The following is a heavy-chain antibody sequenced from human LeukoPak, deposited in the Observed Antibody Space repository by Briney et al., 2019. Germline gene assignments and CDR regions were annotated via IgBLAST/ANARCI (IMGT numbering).Heavy chain of an antibody. Sequence: ASVKVSCKASGYTFTGYYMHWVRQAPGQGLEWMGWMNPNSGNTGYAQKFQGRVTMTRNTSISTAYMELSSLRSEDTAVYYCARDPGSSWYNAFDIWGQGTMVTVSS. CDR2: MNPNSGNT. CDR1: GYTFTGYY. CDR3: ARDPGSSWYNAFDI. V-gene: IGHV1-8*02. J-gene: IGHJ3*02. D-gene: IGHD6-13*01.